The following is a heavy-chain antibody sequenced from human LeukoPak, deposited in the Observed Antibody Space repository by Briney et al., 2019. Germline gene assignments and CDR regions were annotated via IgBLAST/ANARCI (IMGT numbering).Heavy chain of an antibody. J-gene: IGHJ4*02. CDR1: GFTFSNVW. V-gene: IGHV3-15*01. CDR3: VTDLVIKGYFDY. Sequence: PGGSLRLAWAASGFTFSNVWMGWVREDPGMRGAHVRRMSRKSGGETTVHAAPVKGRFTISSDDSKNTLYLQMNSTKAEDTAVYYCVTDLVIKGYFDYWGQGALVTVSS. CDR2: MSRKSGGETT. D-gene: IGHD2-21*01.